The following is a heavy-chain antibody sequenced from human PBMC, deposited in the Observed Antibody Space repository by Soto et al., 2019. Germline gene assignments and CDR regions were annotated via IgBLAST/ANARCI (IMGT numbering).Heavy chain of an antibody. Sequence: ASVKVSCTASGYSFTSYQIHWVRQAPGQGPEWMGVINPSDGSTNYAQKFHGRVTLTRDTSTSTVYMELSSLNSDDTAVYYCARLHVRSNYYYYMDVWGKGTTVTVSS. J-gene: IGHJ6*03. V-gene: IGHV1-46*01. CDR2: INPSDGST. CDR1: GYSFTSYQ. CDR3: ARLHVRSNYYYYMDV.